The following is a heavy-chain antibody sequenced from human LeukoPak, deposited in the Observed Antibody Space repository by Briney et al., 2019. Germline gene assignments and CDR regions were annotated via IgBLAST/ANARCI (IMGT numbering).Heavy chain of an antibody. V-gene: IGHV3-23*01. J-gene: IGHJ5*02. CDR1: GFMFSNYA. D-gene: IGHD3-10*01. CDR3: AKGGNYYGSVFDP. Sequence: GGSLRLSCAASGFMFSNYAMSWVRQAPGKGLEWVSAISGSGGSTYYADSVKGRFTISRDNSKNTLYLQMNSLRAEDTAVYYCAKGGNYYGSVFDPWGQGTLVTVSS. CDR2: ISGSGGST.